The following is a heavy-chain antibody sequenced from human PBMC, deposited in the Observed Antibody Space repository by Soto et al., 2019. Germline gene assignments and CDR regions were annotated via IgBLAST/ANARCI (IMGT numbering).Heavy chain of an antibody. D-gene: IGHD2-2*01. CDR3: AKYCSSTSCLVVYGMDV. Sequence: EVQLLESGGGLVQPGGSLRLSCAASGFTFSSYAMSWVRQAPGKGLEWVSAISGSGGTTYYTDSVKGRFTISRDNSKNTLYLKMNSLRVEGTAVYYCAKYCSSTSCLVVYGMDVWGQGTTVTVSS. V-gene: IGHV3-23*01. CDR1: GFTFSSYA. J-gene: IGHJ6*02. CDR2: ISGSGGTT.